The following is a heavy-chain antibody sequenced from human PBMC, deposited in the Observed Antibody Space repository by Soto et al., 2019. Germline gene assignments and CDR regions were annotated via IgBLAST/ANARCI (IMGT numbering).Heavy chain of an antibody. D-gene: IGHD6-13*01. Sequence: SETLSLTCTVSGGSVRSGSYYWSWIRQPPGKGLEWIGYFYYSGSTNYNPSLNSRVTISIDTSKNQFSLKVSSVIAADTAVYYCARDQVAAAFYYGMDVWGQGTTVTVSS. J-gene: IGHJ6*02. CDR2: FYYSGST. CDR3: ARDQVAAAFYYGMDV. V-gene: IGHV4-61*01. CDR1: GGSVRSGSYY.